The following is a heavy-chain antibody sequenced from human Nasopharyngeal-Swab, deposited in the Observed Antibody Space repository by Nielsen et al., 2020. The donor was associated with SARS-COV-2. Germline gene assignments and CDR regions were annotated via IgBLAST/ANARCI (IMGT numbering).Heavy chain of an antibody. D-gene: IGHD6-19*01. J-gene: IGHJ4*02. CDR2: IYRGGNT. CDR1: GFTVSNSY. V-gene: IGHV3-53*01. CDR3: ARRGTSGWFHDY. Sequence: GEPLKISCAASGFTVSNSYMSWVRQAPGKGLEWVSVIYRGGNTYYADSVKGRFTISRDNSKNTLYVQMNSLRAEDTAVYYCARRGTSGWFHDYWGQGTLVTVSS.